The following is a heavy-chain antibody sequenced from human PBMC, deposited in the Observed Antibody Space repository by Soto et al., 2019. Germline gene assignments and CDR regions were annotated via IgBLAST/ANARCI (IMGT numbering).Heavy chain of an antibody. CDR2: ISYDGSNK. CDR1: GFTFSSYA. Sequence: QVQLVESGGGVVQPGRSLRLSCAASGFTFSSYAMHWVRQAPGKGLEWVAVISYDGSNKYYADSVKGRFTISRDNSKNTLYLQMHSLRAEDTAVYYCARDLGGYSYGFDYWGQGTLVTVSS. CDR3: ARDLGGYSYGFDY. V-gene: IGHV3-30-3*01. J-gene: IGHJ4*02. D-gene: IGHD5-18*01.